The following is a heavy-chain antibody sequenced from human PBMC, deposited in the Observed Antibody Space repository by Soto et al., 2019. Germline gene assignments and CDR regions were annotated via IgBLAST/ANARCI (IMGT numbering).Heavy chain of an antibody. CDR3: ARGGAMGVDY. D-gene: IGHD1-26*01. V-gene: IGHV3-74*01. CDR1: GFTFNTHW. J-gene: IGHJ4*02. Sequence: GGSLRLSCTASGFTFNTHWMHWVRQAPGKGLVWVSRIYFDGITTNYADSVRGRLTVSRDNAKNTVYLHVNTLRDEDTAVYYCARGGAMGVDYWGRGTLVTVSS. CDR2: IYFDGITT.